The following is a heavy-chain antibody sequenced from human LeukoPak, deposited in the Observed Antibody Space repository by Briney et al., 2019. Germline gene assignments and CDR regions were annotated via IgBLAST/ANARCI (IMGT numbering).Heavy chain of an antibody. Sequence: GASVKVSCKASGYTLTGYYMHWVRQAPGQGLEWMGWINPNSGGTNYAQKFQGRVTMTRDTSISTAYVELSRLRSDDTAVYYCARDGKRDYSNYNWFDPWGQGTLVTVSS. CDR2: INPNSGGT. J-gene: IGHJ5*02. D-gene: IGHD4-11*01. CDR3: ARDGKRDYSNYNWFDP. CDR1: GYTLTGYY. V-gene: IGHV1-2*02.